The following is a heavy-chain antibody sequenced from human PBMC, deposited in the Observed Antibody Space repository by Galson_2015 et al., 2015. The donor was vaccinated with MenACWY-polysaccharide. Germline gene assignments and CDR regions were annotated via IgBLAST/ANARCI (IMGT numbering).Heavy chain of an antibody. J-gene: IGHJ5*01. D-gene: IGHD2-21*01. CDR2: ISDSGVTT. CDR3: AKGRVSDWYDS. V-gene: IGHV3-23*01. Sequence: LRLSCAASGFTFRSYAMSWVRQAPGKGLEWVSVISDSGVTTYYADSVKGRFTVSRDNSKNTLYLQMNSLRGEDTAVYYCAKGRVSDWYDSWGQGTLVTVSS. CDR1: GFTFRSYA.